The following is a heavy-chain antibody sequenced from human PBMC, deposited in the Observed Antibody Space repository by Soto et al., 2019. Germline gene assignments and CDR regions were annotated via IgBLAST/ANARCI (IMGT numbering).Heavy chain of an antibody. CDR1: GGTFSSYA. CDR3: ARDEYSYGYVSSSYYYYGMDV. CDR2: IIPIFGTA. D-gene: IGHD5-18*01. V-gene: IGHV1-69*01. J-gene: IGHJ6*02. Sequence: QVQLVQSGAEVKKPGSSVKVSCKASGGTFSSYAISWVRQATGQGLEWMGGIIPIFGTANYAQKFQGRVTITADESTSTAYMGLSSLRSEDTAVYYCARDEYSYGYVSSSYYYYGMDVWGQGTTVTVSS.